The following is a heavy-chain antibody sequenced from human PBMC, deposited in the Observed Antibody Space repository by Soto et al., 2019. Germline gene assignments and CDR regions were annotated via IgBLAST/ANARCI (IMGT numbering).Heavy chain of an antibody. Sequence: GESLKISCKGSGYSFTSYWIGWVRQMPGKGLEWMGIIYPGDSDTRYSPSFEGQVTISADKSITTAYLQWSSLKTEDTAVYYCTTDPSDSVLLWFGELSYRGEAMDVWGQGTTVTVSS. CDR1: GYSFTSYW. D-gene: IGHD3-10*01. J-gene: IGHJ6*02. CDR3: TTDPSDSVLLWFGELSYRGEAMDV. CDR2: IYPGDSDT. V-gene: IGHV5-51*01.